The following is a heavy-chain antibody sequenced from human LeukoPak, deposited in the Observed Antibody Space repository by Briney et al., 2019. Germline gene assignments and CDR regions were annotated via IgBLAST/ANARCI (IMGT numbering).Heavy chain of an antibody. D-gene: IGHD1-26*01. CDR3: ARVSSGSYFEYYYYYMDV. J-gene: IGHJ6*03. CDR2: INSDGSST. CDR1: GFTFSNYW. Sequence: GGSLRLSCAASGFTFSNYWMHWVRQAPGEGLVWVSRINSDGSSTSYADSVKGRFTISRDNAKNTLYLQMNSLRAEDTAVYYCARVSSGSYFEYYYYYMDVWGKGTTVTVSS. V-gene: IGHV3-74*01.